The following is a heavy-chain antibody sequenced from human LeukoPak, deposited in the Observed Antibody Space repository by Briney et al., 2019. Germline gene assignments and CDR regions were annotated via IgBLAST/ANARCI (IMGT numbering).Heavy chain of an antibody. V-gene: IGHV3-30*03. CDR3: AREASWGEWYFDH. CDR2: IADDGGVR. Sequence: GRSLRLSCVASGITFSRHCIDCVRQPPSKVLEWEVVIADDGGVRQYAESVKGRFMVTRDNSKNILYLQMNGLSVEDTAIYCCAREASWGEWYFDHWGQGTPVTVSS. CDR1: GITFSRHC. J-gene: IGHJ4*02. D-gene: IGHD2-2*01.